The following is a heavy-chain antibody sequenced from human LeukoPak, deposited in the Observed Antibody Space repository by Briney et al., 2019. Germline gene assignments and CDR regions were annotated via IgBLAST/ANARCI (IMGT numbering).Heavy chain of an antibody. CDR1: GDSISSGDYC. V-gene: IGHV4-31*03. D-gene: IGHD6-19*01. J-gene: IGHJ3*02. CDR2: IYSSGST. CDR3: ARAPDSSGWYPGAFDI. Sequence: SQTLSLTCTVSGDSISSGDYCWNWIRQHPGKGLEWIGYIYSSGSTYYNPSLKSRVTISVDTSKNQFSLNLSSVTAADTAVYYCARAPDSSGWYPGAFDIWGQGTMVTVSS.